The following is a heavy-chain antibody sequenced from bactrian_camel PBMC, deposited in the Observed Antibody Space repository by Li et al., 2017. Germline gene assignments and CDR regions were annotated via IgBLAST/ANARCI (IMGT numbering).Heavy chain of an antibody. Sequence: HVQLVESGGGSAQPGGSLRLSCTVPGFTAYKCGLDQYRQAAGKQRELVASIFGDGRITYSDSVEGRFTIAEDIAKDTVHLQMNDLRPEDTAKYWCKLNSGECTGGTWTRLSSQETQVTVS. CDR2: IFGDGRI. D-gene: IGHD1*01. V-gene: IGHV3S53*01. J-gene: IGHJ4*01. CDR1: GFTAYKCG.